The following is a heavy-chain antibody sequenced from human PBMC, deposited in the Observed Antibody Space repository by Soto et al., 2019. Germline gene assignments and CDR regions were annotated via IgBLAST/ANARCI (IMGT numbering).Heavy chain of an antibody. CDR1: GGSISTGGNY. V-gene: IGHV4-31*03. CDR3: ARDSTVTTTLLDV. Sequence: QVQLQESGPGLVKPSQTLSLTCTVSGGSISTGGNYWSWIRQHPGKGLEWIGYIYYSGSTYYNPSPKRRVTISVDTSKNQFSLKLTSVTAADTAVYYCARDSTVTTTLLDVWGQGTTVTVSS. J-gene: IGHJ6*02. CDR2: IYYSGST. D-gene: IGHD4-17*01.